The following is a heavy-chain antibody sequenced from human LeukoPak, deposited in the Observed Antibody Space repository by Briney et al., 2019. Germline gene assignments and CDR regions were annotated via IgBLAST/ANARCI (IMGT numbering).Heavy chain of an antibody. J-gene: IGHJ6*03. V-gene: IGHV4-59*01. CDR2: IYYSGST. D-gene: IGHD6-13*01. Sequence: KPSETLSLTCTVSGGSISSYYWSWIRQPPGKGLEWIGYIYYSGSTNYNPPLKSRVTISVDTSKNQFSLKLSSVTAADTAVYYCARDSSPYYYYYMDVWGKGTTVTVSS. CDR3: ARDSSPYYYYYMDV. CDR1: GGSISSYY.